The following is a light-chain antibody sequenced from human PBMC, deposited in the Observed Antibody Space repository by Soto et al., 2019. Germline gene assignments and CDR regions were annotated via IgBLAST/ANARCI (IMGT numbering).Light chain of an antibody. CDR1: QSISKY. CDR2: GAS. J-gene: IGKJ1*01. CDR3: QQSYSSPRT. V-gene: IGKV1-39*01. Sequence: DIQMTQSPSSLSASVGDRVTITCRASQSISKYLDWYQQKPGKAPKLLIYGASSLPSGVPSRFSGSGSGTDFTLTITSLQPEDSATYYCQQSYSSPRTFGQGTKVEIK.